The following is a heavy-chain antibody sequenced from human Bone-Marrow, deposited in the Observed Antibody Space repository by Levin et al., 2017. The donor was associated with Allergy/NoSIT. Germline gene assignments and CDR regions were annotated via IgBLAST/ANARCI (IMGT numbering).Heavy chain of an antibody. V-gene: IGHV1-3*01. D-gene: IGHD3-10*01. CDR2: INVATGDT. Sequence: ASVKVSCKASGYSFSGYSMHWVRQAPGQGLEWMGWINVATGDTKYSKKFQGRVSISRDISATTTYLEVLRLTSEDTAVYFCARMGFGEWGQGTLVVVSS. CDR3: ARMGFGE. J-gene: IGHJ4*02. CDR1: GYSFSGYS.